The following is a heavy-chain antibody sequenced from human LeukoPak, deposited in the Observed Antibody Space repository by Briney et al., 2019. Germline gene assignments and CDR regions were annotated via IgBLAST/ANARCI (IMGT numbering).Heavy chain of an antibody. CDR1: GFTFSSYW. CDR2: IKQDGSEK. CDR3: ARDQGSSWGPYYFDY. J-gene: IGHJ4*02. Sequence: PGGSLRLSRAASGFTFSSYWMSWVRQAPGKGLEWVANIKQDGSEKYYVDSVKGRFTISRDNAKNSLYLQMNSLRAEDTAVYYCARDQGSSWGPYYFDYWGQGTLVTVSS. V-gene: IGHV3-7*01. D-gene: IGHD6-6*01.